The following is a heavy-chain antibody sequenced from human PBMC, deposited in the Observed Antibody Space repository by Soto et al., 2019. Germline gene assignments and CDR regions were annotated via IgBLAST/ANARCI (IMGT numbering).Heavy chain of an antibody. J-gene: IGHJ4*02. CDR2: ISGSGGST. V-gene: IGHV3-23*01. CDR1: GFTFSSYA. D-gene: IGHD3-22*01. CDR3: AKDLARNTMIVVPPRPGFDY. Sequence: GGSLRLSCAASGFTFSSYAMSWVRQAPGKGLEWVSAISGSGGSTYYADSVKGRFTISRDNSKNTLYLQMNSLRAEDTAVYYCAKDLARNTMIVVPPRPGFDYWGQGTLVTVSS.